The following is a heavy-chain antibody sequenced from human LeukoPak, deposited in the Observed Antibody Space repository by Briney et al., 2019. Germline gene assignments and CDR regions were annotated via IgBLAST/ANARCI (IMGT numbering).Heavy chain of an antibody. J-gene: IGHJ4*02. CDR1: GFTFSSYA. D-gene: IGHD3-10*01. CDR3: AKRPGRGIYFDY. Sequence: GGSLRLSYAASGFTFSSYAMSWVRQAPGKGLEWVSAISASGGSTYYADSVKGRFTISRDNSKNTLYLQMNSLRAEDTAVYYCAKRPGRGIYFDYWGQGTLVTVSS. CDR2: ISASGGST. V-gene: IGHV3-23*01.